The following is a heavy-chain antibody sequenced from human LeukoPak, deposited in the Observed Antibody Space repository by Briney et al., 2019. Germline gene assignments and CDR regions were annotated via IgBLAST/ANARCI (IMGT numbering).Heavy chain of an antibody. Sequence: GGSLSLSCAASGFTFSSYWMSWVRQAPGKGLEWVANIKQDGSEKYYVDSVKGRFTISRDNAKNSLYLQMNSLRAEDTAVYYCARRSSSWHNWFDPWGQGTLVTVSS. CDR1: GFTFSSYW. J-gene: IGHJ5*02. CDR3: ARRSSSWHNWFDP. V-gene: IGHV3-7*01. CDR2: IKQDGSEK. D-gene: IGHD6-13*01.